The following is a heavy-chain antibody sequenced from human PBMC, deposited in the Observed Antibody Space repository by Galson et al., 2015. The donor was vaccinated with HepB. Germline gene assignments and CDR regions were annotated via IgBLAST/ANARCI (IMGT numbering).Heavy chain of an antibody. CDR1: GFTFSSYA. CDR2: ISGSGGST. Sequence: SLRLSCAASGFTFSSYAMSWVRQAPGKGLEWVSAISGSGGSTYYADSVKGRFTISRDNSKNTLYLQMNSLRAEDTAVYYCAKSGYSGYDYWNDYYYGMDVWGQGTTVTVSS. D-gene: IGHD5-12*01. V-gene: IGHV3-23*01. J-gene: IGHJ6*02. CDR3: AKSGYSGYDYWNDYYYGMDV.